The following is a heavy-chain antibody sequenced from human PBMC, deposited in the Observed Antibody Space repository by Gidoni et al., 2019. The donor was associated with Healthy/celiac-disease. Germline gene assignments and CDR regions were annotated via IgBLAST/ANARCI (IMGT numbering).Heavy chain of an antibody. Sequence: QVQLQQWGAGLLKPSETLSLTCAVYGGSFSGYYWSWIRQPPGKGLEWIGEINHSGSTNYNPSLKSRVTISVDTSKNQYSLKLSSVTAADTAVYYCARVFIRRWVVTPNYFDYWGQGTLVTVSS. CDR1: GGSFSGYY. CDR3: ARVFIRRWVVTPNYFDY. CDR2: INHSGST. D-gene: IGHD2-21*02. J-gene: IGHJ4*02. V-gene: IGHV4-34*01.